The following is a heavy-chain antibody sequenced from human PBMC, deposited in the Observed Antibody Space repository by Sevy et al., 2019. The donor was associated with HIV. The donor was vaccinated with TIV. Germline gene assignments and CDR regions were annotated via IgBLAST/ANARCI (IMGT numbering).Heavy chain of an antibody. D-gene: IGHD2-2*01. CDR1: GGTFSSYA. V-gene: IGHV1-69*13. CDR2: IIPIFDTA. J-gene: IGHJ6*02. Sequence: ASVKVSCKASGGTFSSYAISWVRQAPGQGLEWMGGIIPIFDTANYAQKFQGRVTITADESTSTAYMELSSLRSEDTAVYYCARAVVPAAHYYYYGMDVWGQGTTVTVSS. CDR3: ARAVVPAAHYYYYGMDV.